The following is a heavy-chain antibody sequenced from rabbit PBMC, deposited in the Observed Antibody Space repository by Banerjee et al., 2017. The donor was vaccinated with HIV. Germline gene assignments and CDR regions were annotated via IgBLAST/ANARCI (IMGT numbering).Heavy chain of an antibody. Sequence: QSLEESGGDLVKPGASLTLTCTASGFSFSISYYMCWVRQAPGKGLEWIACIDSYSGNTNCASWAKSRFTISKTSSTTVTLQMTSLTAADAATYFCAREGASVSGYYLWGQGTLVTVS. J-gene: IGHJ3*01. CDR1: GFSFSISYY. D-gene: IGHD1-1*01. V-gene: IGHV1S40*01. CDR2: IDSYSGNT. CDR3: AREGASVSGYYL.